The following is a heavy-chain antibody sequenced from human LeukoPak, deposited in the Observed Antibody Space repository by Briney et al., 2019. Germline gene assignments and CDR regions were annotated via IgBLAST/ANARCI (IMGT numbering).Heavy chain of an antibody. CDR2: ISPDSGGT. J-gene: IGHJ4*02. CDR3: ARGISIFGVVVHFDY. Sequence: ASVTVSFTASGYTFTVYYMHWVRQAPGQGREWMGWISPDSGGTNYTQKFQGRVTITRDTAISTDYMELSTLRSDDTAIYYCARGISIFGVVVHFDYWAQGTLVTVSS. V-gene: IGHV1-2*02. D-gene: IGHD3-3*01. CDR1: GYTFTVYY.